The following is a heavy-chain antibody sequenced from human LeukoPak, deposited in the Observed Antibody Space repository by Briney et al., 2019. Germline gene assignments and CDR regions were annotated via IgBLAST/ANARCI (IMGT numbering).Heavy chain of an antibody. J-gene: IGHJ4*02. D-gene: IGHD5-24*01. V-gene: IGHV3-23*01. CDR2: IIPSGHTT. Sequence: GGSLRLSCTASGFTFINYSMNWVRQAPGKGLEWVSGIIPSGHTTYYADSVRGRFTISRDNSRNTLYLQMNSLRAEDTAVYYCAKDDRWLQFCCWGQGTLVTVSA. CDR1: GFTFINYS. CDR3: AKDDRWLQFCC.